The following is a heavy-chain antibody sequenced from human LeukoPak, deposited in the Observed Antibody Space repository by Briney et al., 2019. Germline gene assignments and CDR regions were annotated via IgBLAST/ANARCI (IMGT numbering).Heavy chain of an antibody. CDR3: TRRDPDGALDLMDV. CDR1: GFTFSGSA. J-gene: IGHJ6*03. Sequence: GGSLKLSCAASGFTFSGSAMHWVRQASGKGLEWVGRIRSKANTYATAYAASVKGRFTISRDDSKNTAYLQMNSLKTEDTAVYYCTRRDPDGALDLMDVWGKGTTVTVSS. D-gene: IGHD4-17*01. V-gene: IGHV3-73*01. CDR2: IRSKANTYAT.